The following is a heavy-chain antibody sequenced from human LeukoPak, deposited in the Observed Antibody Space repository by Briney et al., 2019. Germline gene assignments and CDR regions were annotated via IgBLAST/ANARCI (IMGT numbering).Heavy chain of an antibody. CDR1: GFTFSSSW. CDR3: ARGSPLGGN. V-gene: IGHV3-74*03. Sequence: GGSLRLSCAASGFTFSSSWMHWVRQAPGKGLEWVLHINSDGSNIKYADSVKGRFTISRDNAKNTLSLQMNSLRAEDTAVYYCARGSPLGGNWGQGTLVTVSS. CDR2: INSDGSNI. J-gene: IGHJ4*02.